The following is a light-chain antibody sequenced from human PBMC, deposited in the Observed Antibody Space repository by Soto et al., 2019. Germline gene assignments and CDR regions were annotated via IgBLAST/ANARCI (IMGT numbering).Light chain of an antibody. CDR1: QSVSSSY. Sequence: EIVLTQSPGTLSLSPGERATVSCRASQSVSSSYLAWYQQKPGQAPRLLIYGASSRATVIPDRFSGSGSGTDFTLTISRLEPEDFAVYYCQQYGSSPSWTFGQGTKVDIK. V-gene: IGKV3-20*01. J-gene: IGKJ1*01. CDR3: QQYGSSPSWT. CDR2: GAS.